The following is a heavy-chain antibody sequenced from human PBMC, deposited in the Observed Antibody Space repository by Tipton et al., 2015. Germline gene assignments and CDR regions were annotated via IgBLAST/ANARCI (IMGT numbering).Heavy chain of an antibody. CDR1: GLAFDDNG. V-gene: IGHV3-20*04. CDR2: ITWNAGRT. CDR3: AREVVTGAFDI. Sequence: GSLRLSCAASGLAFDDNGMSWVRQVPGKGLEWVAGITWNAGRTDYADSVKGRFTISRDNGKNLLYLQMNSLRVEDTAVYYCAREVVTGAFDIWGQGTMVTVSS. J-gene: IGHJ3*02. D-gene: IGHD2-21*02.